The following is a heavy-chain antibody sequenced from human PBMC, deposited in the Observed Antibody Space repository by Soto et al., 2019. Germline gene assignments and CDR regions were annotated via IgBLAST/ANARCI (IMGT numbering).Heavy chain of an antibody. CDR3: ARHRAGFWSGYYILYWWFDP. Sequence: QLQLQESGPGLVKPSETLSLTCTVSGGSISSSSYYWGWIRQPPGKGLEWIGSIFYSGSTYYNPSLKSRVTISGDTSKNQFYRKLSSVTAAETAVYYCARHRAGFWSGYYILYWWFDPWGQGTLVTVSS. CDR2: IFYSGST. J-gene: IGHJ5*02. V-gene: IGHV4-39*01. CDR1: GGSISSSSYY. D-gene: IGHD3-3*01.